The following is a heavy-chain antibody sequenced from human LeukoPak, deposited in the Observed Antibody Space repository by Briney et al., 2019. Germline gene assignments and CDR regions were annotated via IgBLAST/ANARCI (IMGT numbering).Heavy chain of an antibody. CDR1: GFTFSNYA. Sequence: GGSLRLSCAASGFTFSNYAMSWVRQAPGKGLGWVSGISGTGGSTYYADSVKGRFTISRDNSKSTLYLQMNSLRAEDTAVYYCAMDSAWLPLKFDYWGPGTLVAVST. CDR3: AMDSAWLPLKFDY. V-gene: IGHV3-23*01. D-gene: IGHD5-24*01. CDR2: ISGTGGST. J-gene: IGHJ4*02.